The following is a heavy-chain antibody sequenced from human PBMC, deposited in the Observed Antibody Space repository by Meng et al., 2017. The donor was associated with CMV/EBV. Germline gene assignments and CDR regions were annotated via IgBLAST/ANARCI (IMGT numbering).Heavy chain of an antibody. CDR1: GGATGSYC. D-gene: IGHD2-2*02. V-gene: IGHV4-4*07. CDR2: IYTSGST. CDR3: AREIGVVPAAIDNWFDP. Sequence: LTEAGPGTVKTSETLSLHWPVSGGATGSYCGSWIRQPAGKGLEWIGRIYTSGSTNYNPSLKSRVTMSVDTSKNQFSLKLSSVTAADTAVYYCAREIGVVPAAIDNWFDPWGQGTLVTVSS. J-gene: IGHJ5*02.